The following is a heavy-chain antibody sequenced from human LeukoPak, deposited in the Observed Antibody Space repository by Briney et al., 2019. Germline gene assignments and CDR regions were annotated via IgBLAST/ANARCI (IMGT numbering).Heavy chain of an antibody. V-gene: IGHV1-8*03. CDR3: ARGVPVRRFLLYCSGGSCYSHYMDV. J-gene: IGHJ6*03. CDR1: GYTFTNYD. CDR2: MNPNSGNA. D-gene: IGHD2-15*01. Sequence: ASVKVSCKASGYTFTNYDIKWVRQATGQGLEWMGWMNPNSGNAGYAQKFQGRVTITRNTSISTAYMELSSLRSEDTAVYYCARGVPVRRFLLYCSGGSCYSHYMDVWGKGTTVTVSS.